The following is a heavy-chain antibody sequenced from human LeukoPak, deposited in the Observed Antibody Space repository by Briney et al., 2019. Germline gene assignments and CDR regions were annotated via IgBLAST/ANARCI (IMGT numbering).Heavy chain of an antibody. Sequence: GGSLRLSCAASGFTFSSYAMSWVRQAPGKGLEWVSAISGNGGSTYYADSVKGRFTISRDNSKNTLYLQMNSLRAEDTAVYYCANAPMVRGVIESWGQGTLVTVSS. D-gene: IGHD3-10*01. CDR2: ISGNGGST. V-gene: IGHV3-23*01. CDR1: GFTFSSYA. J-gene: IGHJ5*02. CDR3: ANAPMVRGVIES.